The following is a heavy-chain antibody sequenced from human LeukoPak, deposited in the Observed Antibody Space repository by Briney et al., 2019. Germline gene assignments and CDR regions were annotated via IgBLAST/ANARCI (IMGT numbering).Heavy chain of an antibody. CDR2: TFYRSKWFN. CDR3: AGDNLGIGMPFDY. Sequence: SQTLSLTCAIFGDSVSSNTVAWNWIRQSPSRGLEWLGRTFYRSKWFNDYAVSVKSRININPDTSKNRFSLQLNSVTPDDTAVYYCAGDNLGIGMPFDYWGQGTLVTVSS. D-gene: IGHD7-27*01. V-gene: IGHV6-1*01. J-gene: IGHJ4*02. CDR1: GDSVSSNTVA.